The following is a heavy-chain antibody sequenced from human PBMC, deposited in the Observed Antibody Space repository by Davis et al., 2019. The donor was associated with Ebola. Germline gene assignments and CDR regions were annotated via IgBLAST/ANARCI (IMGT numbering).Heavy chain of an antibody. Sequence: MPSETLSLTCTVSGFSFNDGYYWGWIRQPPGKGLEWIGCIYHSGTTYYNPSLKSRVTMSVDTSKNQFSLKLSSVTAADTAVYYCARGNYGDYIVLYYYNMDVWGQGTTVTVSS. J-gene: IGHJ6*02. V-gene: IGHV4-38-2*02. CDR2: IYHSGTT. CDR3: ARGNYGDYIVLYYYNMDV. D-gene: IGHD4-17*01. CDR1: GFSFNDGYY.